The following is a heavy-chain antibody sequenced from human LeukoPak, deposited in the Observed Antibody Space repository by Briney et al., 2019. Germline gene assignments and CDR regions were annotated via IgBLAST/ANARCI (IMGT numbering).Heavy chain of an antibody. V-gene: IGHV1-8*01. D-gene: IGHD3-10*01. CDR2: MNPNSGNT. CDR3: ATHYYGSGSYYQPTDY. CDR1: GYIFTSYD. J-gene: IGHJ4*02. Sequence: ASVKVSCKASGYIFTSYDINWVRQATGQGLEWMGWMNPNSGNTGYAQKFQGRVTMTRNTSISTAYMELSSLRSEDTAVYYCATHYYGSGSYYQPTDYWGQGTLVTVSS.